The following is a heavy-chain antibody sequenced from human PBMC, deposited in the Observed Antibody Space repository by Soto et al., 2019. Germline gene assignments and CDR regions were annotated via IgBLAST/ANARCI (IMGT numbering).Heavy chain of an antibody. V-gene: IGHV3-30*18. CDR1: EFTFSNYA. CDR3: AKVSPEINWNDFDY. J-gene: IGHJ4*02. Sequence: GGSLRLSCAASEFTFSNYAMHWVRQAPGKGLQWLAVISYDGNNKYYADSVEGRFTISRDNSKNTLYLQMNSLRAEDTALYYCAKVSPEINWNDFDYWGQGTPVTVSS. CDR2: ISYDGNNK. D-gene: IGHD1-1*01.